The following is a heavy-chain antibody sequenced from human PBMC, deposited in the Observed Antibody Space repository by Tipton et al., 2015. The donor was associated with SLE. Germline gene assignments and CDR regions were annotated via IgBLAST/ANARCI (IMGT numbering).Heavy chain of an antibody. CDR3: ARLEGSSWSLYYLDY. CDR2: IYPGDSDT. Sequence: QLVQSGAEVKKPGESLKISCKGSGYSFATYWIAWVRQMPGKGLEWMAIIYPGDSDTRYSPSFQGQVTISADKSISTADLQWSSLKASDTAIYYCARLEGSSWSLYYLDYWGRGKLVTVSS. V-gene: IGHV5-51*03. D-gene: IGHD6-13*01. CDR1: GYSFATYW. J-gene: IGHJ4*02.